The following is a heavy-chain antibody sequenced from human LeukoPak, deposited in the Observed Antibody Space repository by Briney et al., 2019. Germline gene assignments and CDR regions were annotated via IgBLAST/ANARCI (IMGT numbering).Heavy chain of an antibody. CDR3: ARDRYCSGGSCYSYYYGMDV. V-gene: IGHV1-69*04. D-gene: IGHD2-15*01. J-gene: IGHJ6*02. Sequence: SVKVSCKASGGTFSIYAISWVRQAPGQGLEWMGRIIPILGIANYAQKFQGRVTITADKSTSTAYMELSSLRSEDTAVYYCARDRYCSGGSCYSYYYGMDVWGQGTTVTVSS. CDR1: GGTFSIYA. CDR2: IIPILGIA.